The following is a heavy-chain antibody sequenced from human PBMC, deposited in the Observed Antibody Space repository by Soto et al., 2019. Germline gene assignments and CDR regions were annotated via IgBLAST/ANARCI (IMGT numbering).Heavy chain of an antibody. CDR1: GFTFSNYA. V-gene: IGHV3-30*04. Sequence: GGYLRLSCAASGFTFSNYAMHWVRQAPGKGLEWVAVISYHGRNKYYSDSVKGRFTISRDIPKNTLFLRMNSLRAEDTALYYFAREVLMNRGSFAYWGQGTLVTVSS. D-gene: IGHD2-8*01. CDR2: ISYHGRNK. J-gene: IGHJ4*02. CDR3: AREVLMNRGSFAY.